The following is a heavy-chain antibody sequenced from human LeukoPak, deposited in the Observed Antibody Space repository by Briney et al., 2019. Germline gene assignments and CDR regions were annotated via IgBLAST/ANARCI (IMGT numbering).Heavy chain of an antibody. V-gene: IGHV1-24*01. D-gene: IGHD2-15*01. CDR2: FDPEDGET. J-gene: IGHJ3*02. CDR3: ATLPYCSGGSCYRGAFDI. CDR1: GYSFNSHH. Sequence: ASVKVSCKTSGYSFNSHHVHWVRQAPGKGLEWMGGFDPEDGETIYAQKFQGRVTMTEDTSTDTAYMELSSLRSEDAAVYYCATLPYCSGGSCYRGAFDIWGQGTMVTVSS.